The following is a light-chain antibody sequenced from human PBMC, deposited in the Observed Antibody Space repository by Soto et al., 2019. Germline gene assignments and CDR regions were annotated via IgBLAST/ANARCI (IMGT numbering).Light chain of an antibody. V-gene: IGKV1-17*02. J-gene: IGKJ2*01. CDR2: AAY. CDR1: QDVRNE. Sequence: DIQMTQSPSSLSASVGDRVAITCRASQDVRNELGRYQQKSGEAPKRMIFAAYTLQRGVPPRFRGSGSWTEFPLTITDLQPEDFSTYDWLQHYSYPNTCGQGNKLEI. CDR3: LQHYSYPNT.